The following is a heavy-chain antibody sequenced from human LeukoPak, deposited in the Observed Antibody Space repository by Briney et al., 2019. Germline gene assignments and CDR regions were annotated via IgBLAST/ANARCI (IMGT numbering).Heavy chain of an antibody. J-gene: IGHJ6*03. CDR3: ASLDPGGYYYYYMDV. V-gene: IGHV4-39*01. D-gene: IGHD4-23*01. Sequence: WVRQPPGKGLEWIGSIYYSGSTYYNPSLKSRVTISVDTSKNQFSLKLSSVTAADTAVYYCASLDPGGYYYYYMDVWGKGTTVTISS. CDR2: IYYSGST.